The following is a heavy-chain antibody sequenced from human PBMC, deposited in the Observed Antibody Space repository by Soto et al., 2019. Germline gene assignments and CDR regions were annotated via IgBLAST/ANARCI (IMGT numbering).Heavy chain of an antibody. J-gene: IGHJ4*02. D-gene: IGHD3-3*01. CDR2: INAGTGHT. V-gene: IGHV1-3*01. CDR1: GYRFSNNG. Sequence: ASVKVSCKAAGYRFSNNGIHWVRQAPGQRLEWMGWINAGTGHTQVSQKLQNRVNITKDTSATTAYMELSSLRFEDTAVYYCARDGKAFGMITNPYDYWGQGTQVTVSS. CDR3: ARDGKAFGMITNPYDY.